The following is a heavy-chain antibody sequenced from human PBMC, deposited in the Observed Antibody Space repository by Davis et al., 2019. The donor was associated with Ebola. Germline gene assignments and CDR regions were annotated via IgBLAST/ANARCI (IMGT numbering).Heavy chain of an antibody. V-gene: IGHV4-34*01. Sequence: PGGSLRLSCAVSGGSFSRYYWNWIRQPPGKGLEWIGEINPSGTTTYNWSLKSRVTISVDTSKNQVSLKLTSVTAADTAVYYCARGKLGFYYYYYYMDVWGKGTTVTVSS. D-gene: IGHD7-27*01. CDR1: GGSFSRYY. CDR2: INPSGTT. J-gene: IGHJ6*03. CDR3: ARGKLGFYYYYYYMDV.